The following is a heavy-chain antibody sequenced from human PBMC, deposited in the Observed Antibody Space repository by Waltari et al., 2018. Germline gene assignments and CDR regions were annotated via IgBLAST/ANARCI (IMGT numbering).Heavy chain of an antibody. J-gene: IGHJ6*02. D-gene: IGHD3-22*01. V-gene: IGHV3-30*04. CDR3: ARDYCDRTNCHGMDV. CDR2: ISYNGRNI. Sequence: QVQLVESGGGVVQPGRSLRPSCAASEFTFSSYAMHWVRQAPGKGLEWVAVISYNGRNIYYVDSVKGRFTISRDNSKKMLYLQMNSLRAEDTAVYYCARDYCDRTNCHGMDVWGQGTTVTVSS. CDR1: EFTFSSYA.